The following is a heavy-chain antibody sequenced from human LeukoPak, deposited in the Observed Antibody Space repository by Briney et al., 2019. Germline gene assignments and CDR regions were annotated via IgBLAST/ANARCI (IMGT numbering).Heavy chain of an antibody. J-gene: IGHJ5*02. D-gene: IGHD3-9*01. Sequence: SETLSLTCTVSGGSISSGGYYWSWIRQHPGKGLEWIGYIYYSGSTYYNPSLKSRVTISVDTSKNQFSLKLSSVTAADTAVYYCSRAQTYYDILTGYYNNWFDPWGQGTLVTVSS. CDR3: SRAQTYYDILTGYYNNWFDP. CDR1: GGSISSGGYY. V-gene: IGHV4-31*03. CDR2: IYYSGST.